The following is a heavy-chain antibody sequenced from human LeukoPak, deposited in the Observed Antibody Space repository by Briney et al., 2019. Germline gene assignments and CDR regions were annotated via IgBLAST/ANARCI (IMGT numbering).Heavy chain of an antibody. CDR1: GGSISSYY. CDR2: IYYSGST. V-gene: IGHV4-59*08. Sequence: SETLSLTCTVSGGSISSYYWSWIRQPPGKGLEWIGYIYYSGSTNYNPSLKSRVTISVDTSKNQFSLKLSSVTAADTAVYYCARLRGYSFSYYIDYWGQGTLVTVSS. CDR3: ARLRGYSFSYYIDY. J-gene: IGHJ4*02. D-gene: IGHD5-18*01.